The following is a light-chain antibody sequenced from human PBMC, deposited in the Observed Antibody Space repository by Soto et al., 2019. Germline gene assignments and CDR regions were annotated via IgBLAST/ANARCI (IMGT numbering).Light chain of an antibody. CDR2: DVT. CDR1: NSNIASNT. J-gene: IGLJ1*01. CDR3: CSFAGSYSYV. Sequence: QSVLTQPPSASETPGQTVSISCSGSNSNIASNTVNWYQQHPGKAPKLIVYDVTERPSGVPDRFSGSKSGNTASLTISGLQAEDEADYSCCSFAGSYSYVFGTGTKVTVL. V-gene: IGLV1-44*01.